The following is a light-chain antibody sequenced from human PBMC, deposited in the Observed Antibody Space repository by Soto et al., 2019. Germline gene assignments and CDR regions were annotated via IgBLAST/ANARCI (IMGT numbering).Light chain of an antibody. CDR2: DTS. V-gene: IGKV3-11*01. J-gene: IGKJ5*01. CDR1: QSVSNK. CDR3: QQRSNWPPIT. Sequence: EIVMTQSPATLSVSPGERATLSCRASQSVSNKLAWYQHKPGQAPRVLIYDTSTRAAGIPARFSGSGSGTDFTLTISSLEPEDFAVYYCQQRSNWPPITFGQGTRLEI.